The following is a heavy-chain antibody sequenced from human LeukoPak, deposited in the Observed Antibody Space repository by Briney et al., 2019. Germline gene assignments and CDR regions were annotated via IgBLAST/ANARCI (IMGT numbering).Heavy chain of an antibody. J-gene: IGHJ4*02. D-gene: IGHD3-16*02. CDR1: GDTFTNYY. V-gene: IGHV1-46*01. CDR3: ARDAVIPYSFDY. Sequence: ASVKVSCKASGDTFTNYYMHWVRQAPGHGLEWMGIINPSSGSTSYAQKFQGRVTMTRDMSTSTVYKTLSSLRSEDTAVYYCARDAVIPYSFDYWGQGTLVTVSS. CDR2: INPSSGST.